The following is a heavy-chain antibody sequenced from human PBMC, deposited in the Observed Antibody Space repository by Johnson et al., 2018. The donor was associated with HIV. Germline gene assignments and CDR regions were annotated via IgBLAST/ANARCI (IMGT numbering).Heavy chain of an antibody. Sequence: VQLVESGGGLVKPGGSLRLSCAPSGFNFDDYGMSWVRQAPGKGLEWISGINWNGDSPGYADSVKGRFTISRDNAKNSLYLQMNSLRAEDTALYYCARRGGSGWSAFDIWGQGTIVTVSS. CDR2: INWNGDSP. V-gene: IGHV3-20*04. CDR1: GFNFDDYG. CDR3: ARRGGSGWSAFDI. D-gene: IGHD6-19*01. J-gene: IGHJ3*02.